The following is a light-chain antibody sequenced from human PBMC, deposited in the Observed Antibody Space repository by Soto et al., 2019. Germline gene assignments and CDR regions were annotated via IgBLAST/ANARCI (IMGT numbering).Light chain of an antibody. J-gene: IGLJ1*01. Sequence: QSVLTQPASVSGSPGQSITISCTGTSSDVGGYNYVSWYQQHPGKAPKLMIYDVSNRPSGVSNRFSGSKSGNTASLTISGLQAEEEPDYYCSSYTSSSTAPYVFGTGTKVTVL. CDR3: SSYTSSSTAPYV. CDR2: DVS. CDR1: SSDVGGYNY. V-gene: IGLV2-14*01.